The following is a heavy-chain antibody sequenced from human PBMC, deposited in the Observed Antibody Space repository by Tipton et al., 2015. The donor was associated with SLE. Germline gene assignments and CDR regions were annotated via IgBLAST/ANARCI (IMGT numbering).Heavy chain of an antibody. CDR1: GVSITSFY. CDR3: ARVGQLSPDAFDF. CDR2: VYTTGST. Sequence: GLVKPSETLSLTCTASGVSITSFYWSWIRQPPGKGLEWIGYVYTTGSTSYNPSLKSRVTISVGTSKNQFSLKLNSVTAADTAVYYCARVGQLSPDAFDFWGQGTMLTVSS. V-gene: IGHV4-4*08. D-gene: IGHD1-1*01. J-gene: IGHJ3*01.